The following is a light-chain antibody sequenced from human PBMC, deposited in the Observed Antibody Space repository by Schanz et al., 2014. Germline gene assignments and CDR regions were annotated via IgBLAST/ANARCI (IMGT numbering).Light chain of an antibody. CDR2: EVS. J-gene: IGLJ3*02. CDR3: NSYTLISRSRV. Sequence: QSVLTQPPSASGSLGQSVTISCTGTSSDVGGYNYVSWYQQHPGKAPKLMIYEVSQRPSGVPDRFSGSKPGNTASLTISGLQAEDEADYYCNSYTLISRSRVFGGGTKLTVL. CDR1: SSDVGGYNY. V-gene: IGLV2-8*01.